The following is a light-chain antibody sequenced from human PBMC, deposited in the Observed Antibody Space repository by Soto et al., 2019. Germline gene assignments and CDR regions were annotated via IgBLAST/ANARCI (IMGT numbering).Light chain of an antibody. Sequence: QSVLTQPASVSGSPGQSITISCTGTSSDVGGYNYVSWYQQHPGKAPKLMIYEVSSRPSGVSYRFSGSKSGNTASLAISGLQAEDEADYYCSSYTGSSTLLFGSGTKVTVL. V-gene: IGLV2-14*01. CDR1: SSDVGGYNY. CDR2: EVS. CDR3: SSYTGSSTLL. J-gene: IGLJ1*01.